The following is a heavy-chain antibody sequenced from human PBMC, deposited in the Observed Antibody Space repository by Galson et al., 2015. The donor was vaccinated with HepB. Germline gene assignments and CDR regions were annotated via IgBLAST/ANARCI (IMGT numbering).Heavy chain of an antibody. CDR2: TYYRSKWYN. D-gene: IGHD6-19*01. CDR3: ARGSSARYFDY. CDR1: GDSVSSNSAT. Sequence: CAISGDSVSSNSATWIWIRQPPSRGLEWLGRTYYRSKWYNDYATSVKSRISIDPDTSKNQFSLQLNSVTPEDTAVYYCARGSSARYFDYWGQGTLVTVSS. V-gene: IGHV6-1*01. J-gene: IGHJ4*02.